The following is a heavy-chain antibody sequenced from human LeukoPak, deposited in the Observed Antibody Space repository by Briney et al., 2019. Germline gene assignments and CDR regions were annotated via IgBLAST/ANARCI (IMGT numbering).Heavy chain of an antibody. CDR1: GFTFTNFE. CDR2: ISSSGSSI. Sequence: PVGSLRLSCAASGFTFTNFEMNWVRQAPGKGLECVSKISSSGSSIDYADSVKGRFTISRDNAKNSLYLQMNSLRAEDTAVYYCARSPKANFLTGYSASYFMDVWGKGTTVPVSS. CDR3: ARSPKANFLTGYSASYFMDV. J-gene: IGHJ6*03. D-gene: IGHD3/OR15-3a*01. V-gene: IGHV3-48*03.